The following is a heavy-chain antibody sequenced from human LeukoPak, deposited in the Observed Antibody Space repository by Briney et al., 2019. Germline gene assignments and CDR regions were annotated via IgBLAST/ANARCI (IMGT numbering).Heavy chain of an antibody. CDR1: GGSISTHY. CDR2: ISTTGST. D-gene: IGHD5-24*01. Sequence: SETQTLNCTVSGGSISTHYWSWIRQPAGKGLEWIGRISTTGSTNYNPSLKRRVTMSIDTSKNQFSLKLSSVTAADTAVYYCAREVEMATQFDYWGQRTLITVSS. CDR3: AREVEMATQFDY. V-gene: IGHV4-4*07. J-gene: IGHJ4*02.